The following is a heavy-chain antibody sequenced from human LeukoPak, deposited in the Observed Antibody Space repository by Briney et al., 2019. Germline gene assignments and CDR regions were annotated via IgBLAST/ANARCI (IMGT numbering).Heavy chain of an antibody. Sequence: AGGSLRLSCSASGFTFSSYGMPWVRQAPGKGLEWVAVIWYGGSNNNYADSVKGRFTIYRDNSKNTLYLQMNSLRAEDTAVYYRARDRKARGYSYGTAVGTPGLCDYWGQGTLVTVSS. CDR1: GFTFSSYG. CDR3: ARDRKARGYSYGTAVGTPGLCDY. CDR2: IWYGGSNN. J-gene: IGHJ4*02. V-gene: IGHV3-33*01. D-gene: IGHD5-18*01.